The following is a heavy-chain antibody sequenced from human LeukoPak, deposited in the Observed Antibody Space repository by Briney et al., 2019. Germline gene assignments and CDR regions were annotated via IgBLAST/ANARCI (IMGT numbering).Heavy chain of an antibody. D-gene: IGHD6-19*01. V-gene: IGHV4-39*07. CDR1: GGSISSSSYY. J-gene: IGHJ5*02. CDR3: ARGGVAGTSS. Sequence: SETLSLTCTVSGGSISSSSYYWGWIRQPPGKGLEWIGSIYYSGSTYYNPSLKSRVTISVDTSKNQFSLKLSSVTAADTAVYYCARGGVAGTSSWGQGTLVTVSS. CDR2: IYYSGST.